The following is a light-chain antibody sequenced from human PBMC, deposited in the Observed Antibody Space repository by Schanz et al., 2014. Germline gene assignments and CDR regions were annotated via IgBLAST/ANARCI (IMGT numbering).Light chain of an antibody. CDR1: SSDVGGYNY. Sequence: QSALTQPPSASGSPGQSVTISCTGTSSDVGGYNYVSWYQQHPGKAPKLMIYEINKRPSGVPDRFSGSKSGNTASLTVSGLQAEDEADYYCSSYAGSNNFEVFGGGTKLTVL. CDR2: EIN. V-gene: IGLV2-8*01. J-gene: IGLJ3*02. CDR3: SSYAGSNNFEV.